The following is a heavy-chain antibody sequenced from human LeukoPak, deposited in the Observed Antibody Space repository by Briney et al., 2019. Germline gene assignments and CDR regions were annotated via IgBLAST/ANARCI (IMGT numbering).Heavy chain of an antibody. V-gene: IGHV3-23*01. J-gene: IGHJ4*02. D-gene: IGHD6-6*01. Sequence: PGGSLRLSCAPSRFTFSSYAMSWVPQAPGNGLECVSAISGSGGSTYYADSVKGRFTISRDNSKNTLYLQMNSLRAEDTAVYYCAKVAGLAAPVDYWGQGTLVTVSS. CDR3: AKVAGLAAPVDY. CDR1: RFTFSSYA. CDR2: ISGSGGST.